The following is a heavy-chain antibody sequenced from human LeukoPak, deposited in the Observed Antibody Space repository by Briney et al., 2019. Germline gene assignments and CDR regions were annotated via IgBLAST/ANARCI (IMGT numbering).Heavy chain of an antibody. CDR1: GGSFSGYY. Sequence: SETLSLTCAVYGGSFSGYYWSWIRQPPGKGLEWIGEINHSGSTNYNPSLKSRVTISVDTSKNQFSLKLSSMTAADTAVYYCARGPPEGPDNWFDPWGQGTLVTVSS. V-gene: IGHV4-34*01. CDR2: INHSGST. CDR3: ARGPPEGPDNWFDP. J-gene: IGHJ5*02.